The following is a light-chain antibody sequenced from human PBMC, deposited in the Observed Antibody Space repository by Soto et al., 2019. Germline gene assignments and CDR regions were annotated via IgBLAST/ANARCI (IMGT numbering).Light chain of an antibody. CDR1: QSIGSW. V-gene: IGKV1-5*01. CDR3: QHYNSYSEA. CDR2: DAS. J-gene: IGKJ1*01. Sequence: DIQMTQSPATLSASVGDRVTITCRASQSIGSWFAWYQQKPGKAPKLLIYDASSLESGVPSRFSGSGSGTEFTLTISSLQPDDFATYYCQHYNSYSEAFGQGTKVDIK.